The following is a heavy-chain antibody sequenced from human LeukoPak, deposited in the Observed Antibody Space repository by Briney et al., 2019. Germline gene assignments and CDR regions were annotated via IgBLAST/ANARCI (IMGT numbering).Heavy chain of an antibody. CDR3: ARDKWVVPGLPDH. V-gene: IGHV3-33*01. CDR2: IWYDGSNK. Sequence: GRSLRLSCAASGFTFSSYGMHWVRQAPGKGLEWVAVIWYDGSNKYYADSVKGRFTISRDNSKNTMYLQMNSLRAEDTAVYYCARDKWVVPGLPDHWGQGTLVTVSS. CDR1: GFTFSSYG. J-gene: IGHJ5*02. D-gene: IGHD2-2*01.